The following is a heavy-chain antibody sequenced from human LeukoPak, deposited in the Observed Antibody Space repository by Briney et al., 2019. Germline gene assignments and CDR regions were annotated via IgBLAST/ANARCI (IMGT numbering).Heavy chain of an antibody. Sequence: GSLRLSCAASGFTFSSYGMHWVRQAPGKGLEWVAFIRYDGSNKYYADSVKGRFTISRDNSKNTLYLQMNSLGAEDTAVYYCAKDHYYYDSSGYYSHYWGQGTLVTVSS. CDR3: AKDHYYYDSSGYYSHY. CDR2: IRYDGSNK. V-gene: IGHV3-30*02. D-gene: IGHD3-22*01. CDR1: GFTFSSYG. J-gene: IGHJ4*02.